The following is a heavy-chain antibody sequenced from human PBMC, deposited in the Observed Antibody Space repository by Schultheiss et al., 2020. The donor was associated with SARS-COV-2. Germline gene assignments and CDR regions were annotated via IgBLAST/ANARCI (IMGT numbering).Heavy chain of an antibody. V-gene: IGHV1-2*02. D-gene: IGHD6-19*01. CDR3: ARDRGSGWYQPGYYFDY. Sequence: ASVKVSCKASGYTFTGYYMHWVRQAPGQGLEWMGWINPNSGGTNYAQKFQGRVTMTRDTSISTAYMELSRLRSDDTAVYYFARDRGSGWYQPGYYFDYWGQGTLVTVSS. CDR1: GYTFTGYY. CDR2: INPNSGGT. J-gene: IGHJ4*02.